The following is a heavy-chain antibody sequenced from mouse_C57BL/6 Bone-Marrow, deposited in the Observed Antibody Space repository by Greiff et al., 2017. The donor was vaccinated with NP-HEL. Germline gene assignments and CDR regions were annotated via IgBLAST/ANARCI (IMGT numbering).Heavy chain of an antibody. CDR1: GYSITSGYY. V-gene: IGHV3-6*01. CDR2: ISYDGSN. Sequence: EVQLQESGPGLVKPSQSLSLTCSVTGYSITSGYYWNWIRQFPGNKLEWMGYISYDGSNNYNPSLKNRISITRDTSKNQFFLKLNSVTTEDTATYYCAREDGSSYEGYWGQGTTLTVSS. J-gene: IGHJ2*01. CDR3: AREDGSSYEGY. D-gene: IGHD1-1*01.